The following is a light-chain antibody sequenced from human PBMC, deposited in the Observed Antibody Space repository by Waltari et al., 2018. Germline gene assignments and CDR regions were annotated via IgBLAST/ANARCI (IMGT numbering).Light chain of an antibody. V-gene: IGKV3-11*01. CDR1: QSVSSF. Sequence: EIVLTQSPATLSLSPGERATLSCRASQSVSSFLAWYQQKPGQAPRLLIYDASTRAAGIPARFSGSGSGTDFILTISSLEPEDFAVYYCQQRTNWPPMYAFGQGTKLEIK. CDR2: DAS. J-gene: IGKJ2*01. CDR3: QQRTNWPPMYA.